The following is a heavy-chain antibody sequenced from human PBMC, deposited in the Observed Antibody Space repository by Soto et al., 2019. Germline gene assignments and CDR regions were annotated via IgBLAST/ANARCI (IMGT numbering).Heavy chain of an antibody. CDR2: ISNSGAT. Sequence: QVQLQESGPGLVKPSQTLSLTCSVSGGSISSNSNRWSWIRQHPGQGLEWIGYISNSGATYYNPSLKSRVAISADTSKNQFSLNLNSVTAADTAVYYCARGSINAVWYFDLWGRGTQVTVSS. V-gene: IGHV4-31*03. CDR1: GGSISSNSNR. J-gene: IGHJ2*01. CDR3: ARGSINAVWYFDL. D-gene: IGHD2-21*01.